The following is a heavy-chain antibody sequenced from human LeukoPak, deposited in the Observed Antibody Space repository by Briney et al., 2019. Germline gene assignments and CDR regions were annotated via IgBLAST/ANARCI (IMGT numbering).Heavy chain of an antibody. CDR3: ARVWYGDGGWFDP. J-gene: IGHJ5*02. CDR2: INPSGGST. V-gene: IGHV1-46*01. CDR1: GYTFTSYY. Sequence: ASVKVSCKASGYTFTSYYMHWVRQAPGQGLEWMGIINPSGGSTSYAQKFQGRVTMTTDTSTSTAYMELRSLRSDDTAVYYCARVWYGDGGWFDPWGQGTLVTVSS. D-gene: IGHD4-17*01.